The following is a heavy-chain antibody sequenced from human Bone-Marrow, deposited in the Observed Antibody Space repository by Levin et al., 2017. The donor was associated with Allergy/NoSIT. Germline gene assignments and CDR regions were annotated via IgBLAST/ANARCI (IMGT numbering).Heavy chain of an antibody. Sequence: PSETLSLTCSVSGGSISSDGFHWGWIRQHPGKGLEWIGYIFDSGVTYYNPSLKSRVTISVDSSKNHFSLKLSSLTAADTAVYYCARVHMIRGVGGGWFGPWGQGTLVTVSS. J-gene: IGHJ5*02. D-gene: IGHD3-10*01. CDR1: GGSISSDGFH. CDR2: IFDSGVT. CDR3: ARVHMIRGVGGGWFGP. V-gene: IGHV4-31*03.